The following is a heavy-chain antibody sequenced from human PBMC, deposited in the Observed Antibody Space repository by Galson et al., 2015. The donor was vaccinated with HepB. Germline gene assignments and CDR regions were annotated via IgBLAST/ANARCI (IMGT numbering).Heavy chain of an antibody. CDR2: TYYRSKWYN. CDR1: GDSVSSNSAA. D-gene: IGHD2-21*01. J-gene: IGHJ5*02. CDR3: ARDARGAYCGGDCYYNWFDP. Sequence: CAISGDSVSSNSAAWNWIRQSPSRGLEWLGRTYYRSKWYNDYAVSVKSRITINPDTSKNQFSLQLNSVTPEDTAVYYCARDARGAYCGGDCYYNWFDPWGQGTLVTVSS. V-gene: IGHV6-1*01.